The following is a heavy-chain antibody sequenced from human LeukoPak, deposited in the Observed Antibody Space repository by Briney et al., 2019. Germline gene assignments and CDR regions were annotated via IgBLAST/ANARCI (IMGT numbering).Heavy chain of an antibody. V-gene: IGHV3-33*01. CDR3: ARAMVPEEYGMGV. D-gene: IGHD3-10*01. CDR2: IWYDGSNK. Sequence: GGSLRLSCAASGFTFSSYGMHWVRQAPGKGLEWVAVIWYDGSNKYYADSVKGRFTISRDNSKNTLYLQMNSLRAEDTAVYYCARAMVPEEYGMGVWGQGTTVTVSS. J-gene: IGHJ6*02. CDR1: GFTFSSYG.